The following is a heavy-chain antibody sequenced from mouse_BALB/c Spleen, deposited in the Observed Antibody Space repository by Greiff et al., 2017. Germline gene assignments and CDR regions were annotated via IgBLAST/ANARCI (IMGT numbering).Heavy chain of an antibody. CDR2: IDPANGNT. V-gene: IGHV14-3*02. CDR3: ARRRGYYDFYYAMDY. J-gene: IGHJ4*01. CDR1: GFNIKDTY. Sequence: VQLQQSGAELVKPGASVKLSCTASGFNIKDTYMHWVKQRPEQGLEWIGRIDPANGNTKYDPKFQGKATITADTSSNTAYLQLSSLTSEDTAVYYCARRRGYYDFYYAMDYWGQGTSVTVSS. D-gene: IGHD2-3*01.